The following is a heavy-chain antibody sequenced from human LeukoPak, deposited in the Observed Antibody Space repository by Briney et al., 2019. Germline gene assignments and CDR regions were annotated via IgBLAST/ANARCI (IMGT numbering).Heavy chain of an antibody. Sequence: PSETLSLTCTVSGYSISSGYYWGWIRQPPGKGLEWIGSIYHSGNTFYNPSLKSRVTISVDTSKNQFSLKLTSVTAADTAVYYCARGEYCTNGVCYVIGWFDPWGQGTLVTVSS. CDR1: GYSISSGYY. CDR2: IYHSGNT. J-gene: IGHJ5*02. D-gene: IGHD2-8*01. V-gene: IGHV4-38-2*02. CDR3: ARGEYCTNGVCYVIGWFDP.